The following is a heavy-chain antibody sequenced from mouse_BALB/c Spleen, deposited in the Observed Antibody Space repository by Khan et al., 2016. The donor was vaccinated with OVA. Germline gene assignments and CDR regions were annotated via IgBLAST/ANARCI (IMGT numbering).Heavy chain of an antibody. CDR2: IDPANGNS. V-gene: IGHV14-3*02. D-gene: IGHD1-2*01. CDR1: GFNIKDTY. CDR3: ARPISAGRFVY. J-gene: IGHJ3*01. Sequence: VQLQQSGAELVKPGASVKLSCTASGFNIKDTYMNWVKQRPEQGLEWIGRIDPANGNSKYDPKFQGKATITTDTSSNTAYLQLNSLTSEDTAVYYCARPISAGRFVYWGQGTLVTVSA.